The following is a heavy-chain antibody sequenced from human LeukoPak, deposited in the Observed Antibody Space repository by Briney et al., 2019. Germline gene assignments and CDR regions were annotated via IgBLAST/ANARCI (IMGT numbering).Heavy chain of an antibody. J-gene: IGHJ4*02. CDR1: GVTFSSYG. CDR2: IRYDGSNK. D-gene: IGHD1-26*01. CDR3: ARDAEREPKRGYFDY. Sequence: GGSLSLTCAASGVTFSSYGMHWVRQAPGKGLEWVGVIRYDGSNKYYADSVKGRFTISRDNSKNALYLQMNGLRAEDTAGYDCARDAEREPKRGYFDYWGQGTLVTVSS. V-gene: IGHV3-33*01.